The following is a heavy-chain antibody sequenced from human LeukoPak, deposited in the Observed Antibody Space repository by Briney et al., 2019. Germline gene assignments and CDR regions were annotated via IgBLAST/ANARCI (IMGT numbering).Heavy chain of an antibody. CDR2: IVGGSGNT. V-gene: IGHV1-58*01. D-gene: IGHD2-8*02. CDR3: AAVPNANAWYWDDAFDI. CDR1: GFTFTTSA. Sequence: SVKVSCKASGFTFTTSAVQWVRQARGQRLEWIGRIVGGSGNTDHAQKFQGRLTITRDISTSTAYMELSSLTSDDTAVYYCAAVPNANAWYWDDAFDIWGQGTMVTV. J-gene: IGHJ3*02.